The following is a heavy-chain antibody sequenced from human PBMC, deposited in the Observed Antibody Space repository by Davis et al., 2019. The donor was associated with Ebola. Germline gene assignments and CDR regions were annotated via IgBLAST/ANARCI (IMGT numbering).Heavy chain of an antibody. J-gene: IGHJ4*02. CDR1: GYTFTSYG. V-gene: IGHV1-18*04. CDR3: ARGKANWPNSGSLY. CDR2: ISAYNGNT. D-gene: IGHD1-26*01. Sequence: ASVKVSCKASGYTFTSYGIIWVRQAPGQGLEWMGWISAYNGNTNYTQRLQDRVTMTTDTSTSTAYMELRSLRSDDTAVYYCARGKANWPNSGSLYWGQGTLVTVS.